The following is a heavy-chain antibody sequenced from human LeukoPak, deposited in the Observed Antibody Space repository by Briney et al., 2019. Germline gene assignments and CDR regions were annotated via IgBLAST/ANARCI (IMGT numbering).Heavy chain of an antibody. V-gene: IGHV3-74*01. Sequence: GGSLRLSCAASGFTFSSYWMHWVRHAPGKGLVWVSRINSDGSSTSYADSVKGRFTISRDNAKNTLYLQMNSLRAEDTALSDCARDERSRGTVPYWYFDLWGRGTLVTVSS. D-gene: IGHD3-10*01. CDR3: ARDERSRGTVPYWYFDL. CDR1: GFTFSSYW. J-gene: IGHJ2*01. CDR2: INSDGSST.